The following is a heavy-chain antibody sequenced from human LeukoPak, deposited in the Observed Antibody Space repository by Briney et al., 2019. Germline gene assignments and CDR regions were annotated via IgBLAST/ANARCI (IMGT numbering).Heavy chain of an antibody. CDR2: TYYRSTWYN. CDR3: ARRLTQYDCFDP. CDR1: GDSVSSNSVT. D-gene: IGHD2-2*01. Sequence: SQTLSLTCAISGDSVSSNSVTWKWIRQSPSRGLEWLGRTYYRSTWYNDYAVSVRGRITVNPDTSKNQFSLHLNSATPEDTAVYYCARRLTQYDCFDPWGQGILVTVSS. V-gene: IGHV6-1*01. J-gene: IGHJ5*02.